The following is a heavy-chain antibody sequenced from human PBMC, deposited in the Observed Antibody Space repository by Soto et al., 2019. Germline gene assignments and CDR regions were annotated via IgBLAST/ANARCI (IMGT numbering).Heavy chain of an antibody. CDR3: ARAQPPVGASYYFDY. CDR2: TYCRSGCYN. J-gene: IGHJ4*02. CDR1: GGSVSSKNAA. Sequence: SQTLPLTGVSSGGSVSSKNAAWNWIRKSPSGGLEWLGRTYCRSGCYNEYAVSVKSRITINPDTSKNQFSLQLNSVTPDDTAVYFCARAQPPVGASYYFDYWGPGALVTVSS. V-gene: IGHV6-1*01. D-gene: IGHD1-26*01.